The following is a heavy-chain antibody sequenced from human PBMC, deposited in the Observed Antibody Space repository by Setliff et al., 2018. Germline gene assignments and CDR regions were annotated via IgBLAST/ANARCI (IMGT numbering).Heavy chain of an antibody. V-gene: IGHV1-46*01. CDR3: ARDLNRWFGEFAFDI. Sequence: ASVKVSCKASGYTFTSYYMCWVRQAPGQGLEWMGTINTGGGSASLVDQFQGRVTMTRDTSTSRIYLEINSLTSDDTAVYYCARDLNRWFGEFAFDIWGQGTVVTVSS. D-gene: IGHD3-10*01. CDR2: INTGGGSA. CDR1: GYTFTSYY. J-gene: IGHJ3*02.